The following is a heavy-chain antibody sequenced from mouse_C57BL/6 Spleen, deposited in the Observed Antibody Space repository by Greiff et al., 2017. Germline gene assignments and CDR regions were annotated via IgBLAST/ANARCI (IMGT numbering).Heavy chain of an antibody. CDR1: GYTFTSYG. D-gene: IGHD1-1*01. CDR3: ARWRITTVVATDAMDY. J-gene: IGHJ4*01. Sequence: VQLQQSGAELARPGASVKLSCKASGYTFTSYGISWVKQRTGQGLEWIGEIYPRSGNTYYNEKFKGKATLTADKSSSTAYMELRSLTSEDSAVYFCARWRITTVVATDAMDYWGQGTSVTVSS. CDR2: IYPRSGNT. V-gene: IGHV1-81*01.